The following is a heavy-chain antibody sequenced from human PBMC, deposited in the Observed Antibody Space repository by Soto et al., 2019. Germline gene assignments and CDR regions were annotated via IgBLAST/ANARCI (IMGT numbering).Heavy chain of an antibody. J-gene: IGHJ5*02. CDR1: GYTFTSYY. CDR2: INPSGGST. D-gene: IGHD4-17*01. CDR3: ARWDYGGNSELNWFDP. Sequence: QVQLVQSGAEVKKPGASVKVSCKASGYTFTSYYMHWVRQAPGQGLEWMGIINPSGGSTSYAQKFQGRVTMTRDTSTSTVYMELSSLRSEDTAVYYCARWDYGGNSELNWFDPWGQGTLVTVSS. V-gene: IGHV1-46*01.